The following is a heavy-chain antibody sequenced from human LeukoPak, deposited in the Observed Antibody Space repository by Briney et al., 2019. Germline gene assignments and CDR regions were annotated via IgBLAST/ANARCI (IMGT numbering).Heavy chain of an antibody. D-gene: IGHD3-9*01. CDR3: SRDQYDILTGYYAGYGMDV. J-gene: IGHJ6*02. CDR1: GYTFTSYD. Sequence: GASVKVSCKASGYTFTSYDINWVRQATGQGLEWMGWMNPNSGNTGYAQKFQGRVTITRNTSISTAYMELSSLRSEDTAVYYCSRDQYDILTGYYAGYGMDVWGQGTTVTVSS. CDR2: MNPNSGNT. V-gene: IGHV1-8*03.